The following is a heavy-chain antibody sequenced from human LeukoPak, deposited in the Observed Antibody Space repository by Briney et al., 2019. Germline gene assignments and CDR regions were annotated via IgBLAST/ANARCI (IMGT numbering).Heavy chain of an antibody. Sequence: PEGSLRLSCAASGFTFSSYAMSWVRQAPGKGLEWVSAISGSGGSTYYADSVKGRFTISRDNSKNTLYLRMNSLRAEDTAVYYCANHWNGYYFDYWGQGTLVTVSS. CDR1: GFTFSSYA. V-gene: IGHV3-23*01. D-gene: IGHD1-1*01. CDR2: ISGSGGST. CDR3: ANHWNGYYFDY. J-gene: IGHJ4*02.